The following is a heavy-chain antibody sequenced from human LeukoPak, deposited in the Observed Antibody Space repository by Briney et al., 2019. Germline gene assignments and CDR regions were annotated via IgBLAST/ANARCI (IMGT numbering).Heavy chain of an antibody. D-gene: IGHD4-17*01. CDR3: ARGGTTVTPGLLWFDP. J-gene: IGHJ5*02. Sequence: SETLSLTCTVSGGSISSYYWSWIRQPPGKGLEWIGYIYYSGSTNYNPSLKSRVTISVDTSKNQFSMKLSSVTAADTAVYYCARGGTTVTPGLLWFDPWGQGTLVTVSS. V-gene: IGHV4-59*01. CDR2: IYYSGST. CDR1: GGSISSYY.